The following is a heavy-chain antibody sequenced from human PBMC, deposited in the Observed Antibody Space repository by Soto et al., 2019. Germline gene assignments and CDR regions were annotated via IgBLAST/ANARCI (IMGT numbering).Heavy chain of an antibody. CDR1: GGTFSSYA. CDR3: ARGGTVVVVAATRAFDI. J-gene: IGHJ3*02. D-gene: IGHD2-15*01. V-gene: IGHV1-69*13. CDR2: IIPIFGTA. Sequence: VKVSCKASGGTFSSYAISWVRQAPGQGLEWMGGIIPIFGTANYAQKFQGRVTITADESTSTAYMELSSLRSEDTAVYYCARGGTVVVVAATRAFDIWGQGTMVTVSS.